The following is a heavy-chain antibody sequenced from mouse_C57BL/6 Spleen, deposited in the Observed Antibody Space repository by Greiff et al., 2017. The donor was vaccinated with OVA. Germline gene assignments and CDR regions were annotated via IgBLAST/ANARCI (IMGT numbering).Heavy chain of an antibody. V-gene: IGHV1-4*01. J-gene: IGHJ4*01. D-gene: IGHD1-3*01. CDR3: AIYDSYAMDY. CDR2: INPSSGYT. CDR1: GYTFTSYT. Sequence: QVQLQQSGAELARPGASVKMSCKASGYTFTSYTMHWVKQRPGQGLEWIGYINPSSGYTKYNQKFKDKATLTADKSSSTAYMQLSSLTSEDSAVYYCAIYDSYAMDYWGQGTSVTVSS.